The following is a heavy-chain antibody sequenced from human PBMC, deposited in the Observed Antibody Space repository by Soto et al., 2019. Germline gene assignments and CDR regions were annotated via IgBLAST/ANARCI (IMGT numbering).Heavy chain of an antibody. D-gene: IGHD2-8*01. CDR3: ARDPYHVLMVNAPNLYGMDV. CDR2: ISTYNGNT. Sequence: QVQLVQSGAEVKKPGASVKVSCKASGYTFTTYDISWVRQAPGQGLEWMGRISTYNGNTNYPQSLQGRLTMTTDTSXXTXDXALRSLRSDDTAVYYCARDPYHVLMVNAPNLYGMDVWGQGTTVTVSS. CDR1: GYTFTTYD. J-gene: IGHJ6*02. V-gene: IGHV1-18*01.